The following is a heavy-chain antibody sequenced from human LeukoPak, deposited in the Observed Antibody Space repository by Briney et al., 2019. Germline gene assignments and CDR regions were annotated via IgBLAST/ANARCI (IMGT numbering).Heavy chain of an antibody. Sequence: ASVKVSCKVSGYTFSGYYMHWVRQAPGQGLEWMGWINPNSGGTNNAQKFQGRVTMTRDTSISTAYMELSRLRSDDTAVYYCARDRGSIAARFDYWGQGTLVNV. CDR2: INPNSGGT. D-gene: IGHD6-6*01. J-gene: IGHJ4*02. CDR3: ARDRGSIAARFDY. V-gene: IGHV1-2*02. CDR1: GYTFSGYY.